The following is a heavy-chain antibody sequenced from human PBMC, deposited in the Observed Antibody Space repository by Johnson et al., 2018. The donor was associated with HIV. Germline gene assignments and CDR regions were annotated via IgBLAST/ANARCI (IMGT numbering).Heavy chain of an antibody. D-gene: IGHD6-13*01. Sequence: QVHLVESGGGLVKPGGSLRLSCAASGFTFSSYGMHWVRQAPGKGLEWVAFIRYDGSNKYYADSVKGRFTISRDNSKNTLYLQMNSLRAEDTAVYYCAKGYSSSWYVAFDIWGQGTMVTVSS. J-gene: IGHJ3*02. CDR3: AKGYSSSWYVAFDI. CDR1: GFTFSSYG. V-gene: IGHV3-30*02. CDR2: IRYDGSNK.